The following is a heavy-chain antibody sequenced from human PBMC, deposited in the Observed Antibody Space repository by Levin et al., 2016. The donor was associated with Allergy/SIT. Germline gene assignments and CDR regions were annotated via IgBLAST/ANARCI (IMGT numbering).Heavy chain of an antibody. V-gene: IGHV1-58*01. CDR3: AAHEVVAYSGYDSLLVNNYYYYYGMDV. J-gene: IGHJ6*02. D-gene: IGHD5-12*01. Sequence: SVKVSCKASGFTFTSSAVQWVRQARGQRLEWIGWIVVGSGNTNYAQKFQERVTITRDMSTSTAYMELRSLRSEDTAVYYCAAHEVVAYSGYDSLLVNNYYYYYGMDVWGQGTTVTVSS. CDR1: GFTFTSSA. CDR2: IVVGSGNT.